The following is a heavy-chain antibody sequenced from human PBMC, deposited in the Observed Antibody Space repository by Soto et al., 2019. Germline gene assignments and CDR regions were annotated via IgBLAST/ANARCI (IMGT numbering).Heavy chain of an antibody. D-gene: IGHD3-10*01. CDR1: GFTFSSYG. CDR3: ARVRWSGSGTYYGMDV. CDR2: IWYDGSNK. J-gene: IGHJ6*02. Sequence: GGSLRLSCAASGFTFSSYGMDWVRQAPGKGLEWVAVIWYDGSNKYYADSVKGRFTISRDNSKNTLYLQINSLRAEDTAVYYCARVRWSGSGTYYGMDVWGQGTTVTVSS. V-gene: IGHV3-33*01.